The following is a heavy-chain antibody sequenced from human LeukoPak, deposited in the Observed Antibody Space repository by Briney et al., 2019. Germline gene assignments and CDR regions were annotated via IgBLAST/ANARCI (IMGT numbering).Heavy chain of an antibody. D-gene: IGHD6-13*01. V-gene: IGHV5-51*01. CDR3: ARRSNLSSSWFFDY. Sequence: GESLKISCQGSGNSFTNYWIGWVRQMPGKGLEWMGIIYPVDSDTRYSPSFQGQVTISADKSISTAYLQWSSLKASDTAMYYCARRSNLSSSWFFDYWGQGTLVTVSS. CDR1: GNSFTNYW. CDR2: IYPVDSDT. J-gene: IGHJ4*02.